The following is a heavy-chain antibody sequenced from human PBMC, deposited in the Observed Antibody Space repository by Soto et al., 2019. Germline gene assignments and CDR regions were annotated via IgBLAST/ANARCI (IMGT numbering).Heavy chain of an antibody. V-gene: IGHV4-39*01. CDR3: ARRGVAVGGAFDS. Sequence: SETLSLTCTVSGGSIISTGYYWGWIRQPPGKGLESIGYIYYSGTSYYNPSLKSRVTISVDTSENQFSLKLSSVTAADTAVYYCARRGVAVGGAFDSWGQGTLVTVSS. CDR1: GGSIISTGYY. D-gene: IGHD6-19*01. J-gene: IGHJ4*01. CDR2: IYYSGTS.